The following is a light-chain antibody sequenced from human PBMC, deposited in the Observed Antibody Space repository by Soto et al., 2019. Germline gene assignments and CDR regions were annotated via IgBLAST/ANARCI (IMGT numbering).Light chain of an antibody. CDR3: QQYNNGPRT. J-gene: IGKJ1*01. Sequence: EIVMTQSPATLSVSPGERATLSCRASQSVSSNLAWYQQKPGQAPRLLIYGASTRATGIPARFSGSGSGTEFTLTISSLQSEDFAVYYCQQYNNGPRTFCQGTKVDIK. CDR1: QSVSSN. V-gene: IGKV3-15*01. CDR2: GAS.